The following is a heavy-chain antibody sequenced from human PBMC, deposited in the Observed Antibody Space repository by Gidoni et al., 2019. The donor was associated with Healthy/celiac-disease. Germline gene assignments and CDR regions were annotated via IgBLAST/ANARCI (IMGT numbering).Heavy chain of an antibody. Sequence: QVQLQESGPGLVKPSQTLSLTCTVSGGSISSGDYYWSWIRQPPGKGLEWIGYIYYSGSTYYNPSLKSRVTISVDTSKNQFSLKLSSVTAADTAVYYCARDTNSIGHYYYGMDVWGQGTTVTVSS. CDR2: IYYSGST. D-gene: IGHD6-25*01. CDR1: GGSISSGDYY. CDR3: ARDTNSIGHYYYGMDV. J-gene: IGHJ6*02. V-gene: IGHV4-30-4*01.